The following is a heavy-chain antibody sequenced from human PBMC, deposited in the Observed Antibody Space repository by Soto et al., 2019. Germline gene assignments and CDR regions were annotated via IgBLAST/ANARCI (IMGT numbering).Heavy chain of an antibody. CDR2: ISAYNGNT. CDR3: ARAEDIVVVVAATQPNNWVDP. Sequence: QVQLVQSGAEVKKPGASVKVSCKASGYTFTSYGISWVRQAPGQGLEWMGWISAYNGNTNYAQKLQGRVTMTTDTSTSTAYMELRGLRSDDTAVYYCARAEDIVVVVAATQPNNWVDPWGQGTLVTVSS. D-gene: IGHD2-15*01. CDR1: GYTFTSYG. V-gene: IGHV1-18*01. J-gene: IGHJ5*02.